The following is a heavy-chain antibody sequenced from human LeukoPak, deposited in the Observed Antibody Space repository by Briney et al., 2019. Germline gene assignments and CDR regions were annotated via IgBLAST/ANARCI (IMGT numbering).Heavy chain of an antibody. J-gene: IGHJ4*02. Sequence: PGKGLEWIGEINHSGSTNYNPSLKSRVTISVDTSKNQFSLKLSSVTAADTAVYYCARGLRYWGQGTLVTVSS. CDR2: INHSGST. CDR3: ARGLRY. V-gene: IGHV4-34*01. D-gene: IGHD2-21*01.